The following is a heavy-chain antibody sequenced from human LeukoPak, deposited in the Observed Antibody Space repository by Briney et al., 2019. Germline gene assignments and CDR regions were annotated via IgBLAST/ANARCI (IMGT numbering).Heavy chain of an antibody. CDR3: ARGVTYYYGSGSYPLWFDP. V-gene: IGHV4-34*01. CDR2: INHSRST. D-gene: IGHD3-10*01. J-gene: IGHJ5*02. Sequence: SETLSLTYAVYGGSFSGYYWSWIRQPPGKGLEGIGEINHSRSTNYNPSLKSRVTISVDTSKNQFSLKLSSGTAADTAVYYCARGVTYYYGSGSYPLWFDPWGQGTLVTVSS. CDR1: GGSFSGYY.